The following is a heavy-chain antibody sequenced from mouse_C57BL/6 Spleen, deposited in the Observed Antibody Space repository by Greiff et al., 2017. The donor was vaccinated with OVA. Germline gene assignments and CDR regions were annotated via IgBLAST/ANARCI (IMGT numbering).Heavy chain of an antibody. Sequence: VQLQESGAELVRPGASVTLSCKASGYTFTDYEMHWVKQTPVHGLEWIGAIDPETGGTAYNQKFKGKAILTADKSSSTAYMELRSLTSEDSAVYYCHYDARIWGQGTTLTVSS. CDR3: HYDARI. D-gene: IGHD2-4*01. J-gene: IGHJ2*01. CDR1: GYTFTDYE. V-gene: IGHV1-15*01. CDR2: IDPETGGT.